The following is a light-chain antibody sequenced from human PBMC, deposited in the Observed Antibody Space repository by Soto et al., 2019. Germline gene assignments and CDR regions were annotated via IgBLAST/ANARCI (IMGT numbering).Light chain of an antibody. CDR1: QSINIY. J-gene: IGKJ2*01. V-gene: IGKV1-39*01. CDR2: GAS. CDR3: QQSYRSPYT. Sequence: IQMTQSPSSLSASVGDSVTVTCRASQSINIYLNWYQQKPGKAPTLLIYGASSLQSGVPSRITGGGSRTDYTLTISSLQPQYFATYYCQQSYRSPYTFGQGTKLEIK.